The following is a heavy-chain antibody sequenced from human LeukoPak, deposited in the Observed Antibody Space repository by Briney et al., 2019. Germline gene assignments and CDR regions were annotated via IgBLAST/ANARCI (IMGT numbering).Heavy chain of an antibody. CDR2: INPTSGGT. CDR1: GYTFTGYY. D-gene: IGHD2-21*02. CDR3: ARGVTARGFYYYMDI. Sequence: ASVKVSCKVSGYTFTGYYIHWVRQAPGQGLEWMGWINPTSGGTNYAQKFQGRVTMTRDTSISTAYMELSRLRPDDTAVYSCARGVTARGFYYYMDIWGRGTTVTISS. J-gene: IGHJ6*03. V-gene: IGHV1-2*02.